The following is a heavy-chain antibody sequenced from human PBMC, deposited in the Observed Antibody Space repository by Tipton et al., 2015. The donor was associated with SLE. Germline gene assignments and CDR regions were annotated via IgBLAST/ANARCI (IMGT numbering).Heavy chain of an antibody. V-gene: IGHV4-38-2*01. D-gene: IGHD6-6*01. CDR2: IYHSGST. Sequence: LRLSCAVSGYSLSSGYCWGWMRLPPGKGLEWIGTIYHSGSTYYNPSLGSRVTISLDTSKNQFSLKMTSVTAADTAVYYCARGGASSKWLDPWGQGILVTVSS. CDR3: ARGGASSKWLDP. CDR1: GYSLSSGYC. J-gene: IGHJ5*02.